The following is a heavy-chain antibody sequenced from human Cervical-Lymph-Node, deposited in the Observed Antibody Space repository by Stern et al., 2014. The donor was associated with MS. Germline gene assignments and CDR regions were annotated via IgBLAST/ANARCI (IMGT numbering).Heavy chain of an antibody. Sequence: QVTLKESGPTLVKPTQTLPLTCPFSGFSLSTSGVGVGWIRQPPGKALEWLALIYWADDKRYSPSLKSRLTITKDTSKNQVVLTMTNMDPVDTATYYCAHRPPEDGYNYRNAFDIWGQGTMVTVSS. CDR2: IYWADDK. D-gene: IGHD5-24*01. J-gene: IGHJ3*02. CDR1: GFSLSTSGVG. V-gene: IGHV2-5*02. CDR3: AHRPPEDGYNYRNAFDI.